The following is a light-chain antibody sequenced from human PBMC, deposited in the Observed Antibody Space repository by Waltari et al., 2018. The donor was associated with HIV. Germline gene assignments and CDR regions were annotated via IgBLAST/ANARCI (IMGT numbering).Light chain of an antibody. J-gene: IGLJ2*01. CDR3: GAWDDNLSGV. Sequence: QSVLTQPPSESASPGQRIMISCSGTDSNFGRHYVSWYQQVPGGAPKRLLYRNDQRSAGVPDRCSGSKSGTSASLTISDLRSDDEGLYFCGAWDDNLSGVFGGGTKVTVL. V-gene: IGLV1-47*01. CDR2: RND. CDR1: DSNFGRHY.